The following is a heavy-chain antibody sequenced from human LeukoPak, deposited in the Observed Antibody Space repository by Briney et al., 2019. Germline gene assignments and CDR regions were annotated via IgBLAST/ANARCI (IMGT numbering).Heavy chain of an antibody. J-gene: IGHJ4*02. CDR2: ISGSASGGT. Sequence: PGGSLRLSCAASGFSFSTNDMSWVRQAPGKGLEWVSAISGSASGGTTYEDSVEGRFTISRDNSKGTMYLQMNSLRAEDTAVYYCAKVKTHWYFDNWGRGTLVTVSS. V-gene: IGHV3-23*01. CDR1: GFSFSTND. CDR3: AKVKTHWYFDN. D-gene: IGHD1-1*01.